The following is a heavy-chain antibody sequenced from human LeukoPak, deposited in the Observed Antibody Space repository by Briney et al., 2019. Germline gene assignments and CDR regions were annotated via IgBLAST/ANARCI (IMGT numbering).Heavy chain of an antibody. D-gene: IGHD2/OR15-2a*01. CDR2: INHSGST. CDR3: AKDCKFLRGRSRKYYPKSLARYYYYGMDV. CDR1: GGSFSGYY. Sequence: PSETLSLTCAVYGGSFSGYYWSWIRQPPGKGLEWIGEINHSGSTNYNPSLKSRVTISVDTSKNQFSLKLSSVTAADTAVYYCAKDCKFLRGRSRKYYPKSLARYYYYGMDVWGQGTTVTVSS. V-gene: IGHV4-34*01. J-gene: IGHJ6*02.